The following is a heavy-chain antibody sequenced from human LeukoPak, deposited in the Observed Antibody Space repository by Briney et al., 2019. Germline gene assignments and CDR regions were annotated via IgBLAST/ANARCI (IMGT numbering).Heavy chain of an antibody. J-gene: IGHJ4*02. CDR3: AKAPVTTCRGAYCYPFDY. Sequence: GGSLRLSCAASGFTFSSYWMSWVRQAPGKGLEWVSAISDSGNTYHADSVKGRFTISRDSSKNTLFLQMNRLRPEDAAVYYCAKAPVTTCRGAYCYPFDYWGQGTLVTVSS. CDR2: ISDSGNT. CDR1: GFTFSSYW. D-gene: IGHD2-21*01. V-gene: IGHV3-23*01.